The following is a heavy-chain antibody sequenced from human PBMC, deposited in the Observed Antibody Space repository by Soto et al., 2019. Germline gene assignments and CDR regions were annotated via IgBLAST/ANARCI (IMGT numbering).Heavy chain of an antibody. J-gene: IGHJ4*02. CDR1: GGSISSGGYY. CDR3: AREAAAGTPYYFDY. D-gene: IGHD6-13*01. CDR2: IYYSGST. V-gene: IGHV4-31*03. Sequence: TSETLSLTCTVSGGSISSGGYYWSWIRQHPGKGLEWIGYIYYSGSTYYNPSLKSRVTISVDTSKNQFSLKLSSVTAADTAVYYCAREAAAGTPYYFDYWGQGTLVTVSS.